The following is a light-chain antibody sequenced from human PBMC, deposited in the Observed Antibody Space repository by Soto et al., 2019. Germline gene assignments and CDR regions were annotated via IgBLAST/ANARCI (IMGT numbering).Light chain of an antibody. Sequence: QSALTQPPSASGSPGQSVTISCTGTSSDVGGYNYVSWYQQPPGKAPKLMIYEVNKRPSGVPDRFSGSKSGNTASLTVSGLQAEDEADYYCSSYAGSNNYVVFGGGTQLTVL. CDR1: SSDVGGYNY. CDR3: SSYAGSNNYVV. V-gene: IGLV2-8*01. J-gene: IGLJ2*01. CDR2: EVN.